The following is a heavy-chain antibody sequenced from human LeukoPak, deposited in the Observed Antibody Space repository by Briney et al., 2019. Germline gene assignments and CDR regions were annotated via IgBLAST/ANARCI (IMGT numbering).Heavy chain of an antibody. D-gene: IGHD3-3*01. CDR2: IGNKASNYAT. CDR1: GFTFSTYD. Sequence: GGSLRLSCAASGFTFSTYDMNWVRQASGKGLEWVGHIGNKASNYATDYAPSLKGRFTISRDDSKDTAYLKVNSLKPEDTAVYYCAGNYDSWTGLNYWGLGTLVTVSS. V-gene: IGHV3-73*01. CDR3: AGNYDSWTGLNY. J-gene: IGHJ4*02.